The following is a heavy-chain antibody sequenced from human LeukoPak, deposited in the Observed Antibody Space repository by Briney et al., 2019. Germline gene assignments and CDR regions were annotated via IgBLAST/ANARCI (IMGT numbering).Heavy chain of an antibody. D-gene: IGHD2-15*01. V-gene: IGHV1-3*01. CDR3: ARDWYSGYYFDY. J-gene: IGHJ4*02. CDR2: INAGNGNT. Sequence: ASVKVSFKASGYTFTIYAMHWVRQAPGQRLEWMGWINAGNGNTKYSQKFQGRVTITRDTSASTAYMELSSLRSEDTAVYYCARDWYSGYYFDYWGQGTLVTVSS. CDR1: GYTFTIYA.